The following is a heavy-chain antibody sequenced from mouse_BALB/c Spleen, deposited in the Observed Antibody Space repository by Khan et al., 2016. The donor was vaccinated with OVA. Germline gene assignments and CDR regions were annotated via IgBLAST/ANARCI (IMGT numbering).Heavy chain of an antibody. J-gene: IGHJ3*01. D-gene: IGHD1-1*01. Sequence: QVQLQQSGDERAKPGAAVKMVGKASGYTWTSYWMHWVKQRTGQGREWIGYINTSNGYTEDNQRLKDKATLTADKSSSTAYMQLSSMTYEESAVYDCAKHGSSSALLTYWGQGTLGTVSA. V-gene: IGHV1-7*01. CDR3: AKHGSSSALLTY. CDR1: GYTWTSYW. CDR2: INTSNGYT.